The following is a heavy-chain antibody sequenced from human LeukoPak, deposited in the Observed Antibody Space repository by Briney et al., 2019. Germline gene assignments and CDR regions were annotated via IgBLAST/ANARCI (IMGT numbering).Heavy chain of an antibody. CDR1: GGSISSSSYY. CDR2: IYYSGST. V-gene: IGHV4-39*01. J-gene: IGHJ3*02. D-gene: IGHD1-26*01. Sequence: SETLSLTCTVSGGSISSSSYYWGWIRQPPGKGLEWIGSIYYSGSTYYNPSLKSRVTISVDTSKNQFSLKLSSVTAADTAVYYCASPRSGYYALNAFDIWGQGTTVTVSS. CDR3: ASPRSGYYALNAFDI.